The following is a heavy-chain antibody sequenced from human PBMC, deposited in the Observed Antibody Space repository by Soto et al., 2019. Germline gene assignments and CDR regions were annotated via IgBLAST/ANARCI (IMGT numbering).Heavy chain of an antibody. Sequence: GASVKVSCKASGYTFTGYYMHWVRQAPGQGLEWMGWIKPNSGGTNYAQKFQGRVTMTRDTSISTAYMELSRLRSDDTAVYYCARPERITFGGVIAWGQGTLVTVSS. CDR1: GYTFTGYY. CDR2: IKPNSGGT. CDR3: ARPERITFGGVIA. V-gene: IGHV1-2*02. J-gene: IGHJ5*02. D-gene: IGHD3-16*02.